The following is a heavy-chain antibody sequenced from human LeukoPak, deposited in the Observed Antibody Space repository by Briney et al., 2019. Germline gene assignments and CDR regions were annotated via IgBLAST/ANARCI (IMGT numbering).Heavy chain of an antibody. Sequence: SETLSLTCTVSGGSISNYYWSWIRQPPGKGLEWIGYISYSGGTNYNPSLKSRVTISVDTSKNQFSLKLSSVTAADTAVYYCARWYCTRTSCCYDYWGQGTLVTVSP. CDR1: GGSISNYY. CDR2: ISYSGGT. V-gene: IGHV4-59*01. CDR3: ARWYCTRTSCCYDY. J-gene: IGHJ4*02. D-gene: IGHD2-2*01.